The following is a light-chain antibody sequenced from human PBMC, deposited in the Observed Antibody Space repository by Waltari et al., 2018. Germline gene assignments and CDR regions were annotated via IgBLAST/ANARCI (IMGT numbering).Light chain of an antibody. V-gene: IGKV1-33*01. Sequence: DIQMTQSQSSLSAFVGDRVTITCQARQDISSYLNWYQQKPGKAPKLLISDASNLETGVPSRFSGSGSGTDFTLTINSLQPEDIATYYCQQYDNMITFGQGTRLEIK. CDR2: DAS. CDR3: QQYDNMIT. CDR1: QDISSY. J-gene: IGKJ5*01.